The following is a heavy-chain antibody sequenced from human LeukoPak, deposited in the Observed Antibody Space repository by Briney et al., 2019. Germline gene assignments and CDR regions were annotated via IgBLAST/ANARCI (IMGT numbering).Heavy chain of an antibody. D-gene: IGHD3-10*01. Sequence: PGGSLRLPCAASGFTFSSYSMNWVRHAPGTGLERVSYISSSSSTIYYADSVKGRFTISRDNAKNSLYLQMNGLRAGDTAVYYCARDNGITMVRGVIPYFDYWGQGTLVTVSS. CDR3: ARDNGITMVRGVIPYFDY. CDR2: ISSSSSTI. CDR1: GFTFSSYS. V-gene: IGHV3-48*01. J-gene: IGHJ4*02.